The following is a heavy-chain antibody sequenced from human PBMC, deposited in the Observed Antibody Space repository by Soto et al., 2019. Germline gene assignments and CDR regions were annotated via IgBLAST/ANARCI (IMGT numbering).Heavy chain of an antibody. Sequence: SETLSLTCSVSGGTVTNYYWSWIRLLPGKGLEWIGYFYFRGSTNYNSSLKSRATISVDTSKNQVSLKLNSVTSGATAVYYCARWEGAVRLLCAFDIWGKGTLVPVS. V-gene: IGHV4-59*02. D-gene: IGHD6-6*01. J-gene: IGHJ3*02. CDR1: GGTVTNYY. CDR2: FYFRGST. CDR3: ARWEGAVRLLCAFDI.